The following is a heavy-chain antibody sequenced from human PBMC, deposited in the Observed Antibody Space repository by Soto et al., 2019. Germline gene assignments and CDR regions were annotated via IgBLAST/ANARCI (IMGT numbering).Heavy chain of an antibody. Sequence: EVQLLESGGGLVQPGRALRLSCAASGFTFSHYAMSWVRQAPGQGLDWVSAISGSGGTTYYADSVKGRFTISRDNSKNTLFLQMNSLRAEDAAVYYCATVFVETGSNSGWPWSFHYWGQGTLVTVSS. CDR2: ISGSGGTT. D-gene: IGHD6-25*01. J-gene: IGHJ4*02. V-gene: IGHV3-23*01. CDR3: ATVFVETGSNSGWPWSFHY. CDR1: GFTFSHYA.